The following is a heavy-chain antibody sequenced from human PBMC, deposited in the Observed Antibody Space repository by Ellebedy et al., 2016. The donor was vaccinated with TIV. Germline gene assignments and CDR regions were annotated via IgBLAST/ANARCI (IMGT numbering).Heavy chain of an antibody. J-gene: IGHJ6*02. V-gene: IGHV3-30-3*01. CDR2: ISYDANNK. CDR3: ARGLGNLSSQWLRPPYYYYGMDV. Sequence: PGGSLRLSCTASGFSFSDYAMHWVRQSPGKGLEWLAVISYDANNKYYAASVKGRFTISRDNSKNTLSLQMDILKAEDTAVYYCARGLGNLSSQWLRPPYYYYGMDVWGQGTTVTVSS. D-gene: IGHD6-19*01. CDR1: GFSFSDYA.